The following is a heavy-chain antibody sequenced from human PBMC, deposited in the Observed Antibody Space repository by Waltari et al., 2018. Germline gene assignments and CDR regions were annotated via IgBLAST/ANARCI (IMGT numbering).Heavy chain of an antibody. CDR3: VGSTYPFEC. CDR2: INIDGTSR. V-gene: IGHV3-74*01. Sequence: EEQLVESGGGLVQPGGSLRFPCTASGFTFSNYWMHWVRQVPGKGLEWVSRINIDGTSRSDADSVKGRFIIFRDNAKNTVYLQMNSLRVEDTAVYYCVGSTYPFECWGQGTTVTVSS. D-gene: IGHD2-2*01. J-gene: IGHJ4*02. CDR1: GFTFSNYW.